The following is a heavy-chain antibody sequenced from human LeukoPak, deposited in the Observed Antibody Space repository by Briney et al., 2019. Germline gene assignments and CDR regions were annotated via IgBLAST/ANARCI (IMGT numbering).Heavy chain of an antibody. CDR1: GYTFASYG. CDR2: ISAYNGNT. V-gene: IGHV1-18*01. J-gene: IGHJ5*02. Sequence: ASVKVSCKASGYTFASYGISWVRQAPGQGLEWMGWISAYNGNTNYAQKLQGRVTMTTDTSTSTAYMELRSLRSDDTAVYYCARVSRRANWFDPWGQGTLVTVSS. CDR3: ARVSRRANWFDP.